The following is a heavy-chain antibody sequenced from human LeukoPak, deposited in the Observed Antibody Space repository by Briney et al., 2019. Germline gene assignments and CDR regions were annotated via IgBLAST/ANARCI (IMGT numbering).Heavy chain of an antibody. V-gene: IGHV3-7*01. CDR2: INQDGSET. J-gene: IGHJ5*02. CDR3: ARDFPHGGFDP. Sequence: GGSLRLSCAASGFTFSSYWMSWVRQAPGKGLEWVANINQDGSETYYVDSVKGRFTIARDNAKNSLWLQMNSLRAEDTAIYYCARDFPHGGFDPWGQGTLVTVSS. CDR1: GFTFSSYW.